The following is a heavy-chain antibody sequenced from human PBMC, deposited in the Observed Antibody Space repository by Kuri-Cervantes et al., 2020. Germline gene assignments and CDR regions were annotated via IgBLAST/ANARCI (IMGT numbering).Heavy chain of an antibody. Sequence: ESLKISCAASGFTFSSYWMSWVRQAPGKGLEWVANIKQDGSEKYYVDSVKGRFTISRDNAKNSLYLQMNSLRAEDTAVYYCARGGGYGLYWGQGTLVTVSS. CDR2: IKQDGSEK. J-gene: IGHJ4*02. CDR1: GFTFSSYW. V-gene: IGHV3-7*01. D-gene: IGHD3-16*01. CDR3: ARGGGYGLY.